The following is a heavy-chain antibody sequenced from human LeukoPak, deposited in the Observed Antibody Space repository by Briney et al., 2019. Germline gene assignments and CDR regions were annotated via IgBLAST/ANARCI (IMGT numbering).Heavy chain of an antibody. CDR1: GFTFSSYG. D-gene: IGHD3-16*01. Sequence: GGSLRLSCAASGFTFSSYGMHWVRQAPGKGLEWVAVIWYDGSNKYYADSVKGRFTISRDNSKNTLYLQMSNLRAEDTAVYLCARGGGLDVWGQGATVTVSS. V-gene: IGHV3-33*01. CDR2: IWYDGSNK. J-gene: IGHJ6*02. CDR3: ARGGGLDV.